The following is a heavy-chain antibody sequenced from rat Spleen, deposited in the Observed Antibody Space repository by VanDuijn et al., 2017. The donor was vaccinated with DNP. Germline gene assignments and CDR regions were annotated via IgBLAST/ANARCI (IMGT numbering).Heavy chain of an antibody. Sequence: EVQLVESGGGLVQPGRSLKLSCVASGFTFSNYWMAWIRQVPGKGLEWVASITTNGGSTYYRDSVKGRFTISRDDAKSTLYLQMDSLKSEDTATYYCTRGVYYGSSWAFDYWGHGVMVTVSS. V-gene: IGHV5-31*01. CDR1: GFTFSNYW. J-gene: IGHJ2*01. D-gene: IGHD1-6*01. CDR3: TRGVYYGSSWAFDY. CDR2: ITTNGGST.